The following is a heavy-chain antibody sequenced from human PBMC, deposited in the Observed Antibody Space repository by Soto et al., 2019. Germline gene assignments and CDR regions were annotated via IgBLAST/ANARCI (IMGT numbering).Heavy chain of an antibody. V-gene: IGHV3-23*01. CDR2: ISGSGGST. D-gene: IGHD4-17*01. J-gene: IGHJ3*02. CDR3: AKDNHNGDYHTLHAFDI. Sequence: GGSLRLSCAASGFTFSSYAMSWVRQAPGKGLEWVSAISGSGGSTYYADSVKGRFTISRDNSKNTLYLQMNSLRAEDTAVYYCAKDNHNGDYHTLHAFDIWGQGTMVTVSS. CDR1: GFTFSSYA.